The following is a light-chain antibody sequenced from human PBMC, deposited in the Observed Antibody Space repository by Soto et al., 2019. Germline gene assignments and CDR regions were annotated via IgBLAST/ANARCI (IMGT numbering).Light chain of an antibody. CDR1: SNDIGNYNY. CDR3: CSYAGSYSYV. CDR2: EVS. J-gene: IGLJ1*01. V-gene: IGLV2-11*01. Sequence: QSVLTQPLSVSGSPGQSVTISCIGTSNDIGNYNYVSWYQQYPGKVPEVVIYEVSRRPSGVPDRFSGSKSANTASLTISGLQAEDEADYYCCSYAGSYSYVFGTGTQLTVL.